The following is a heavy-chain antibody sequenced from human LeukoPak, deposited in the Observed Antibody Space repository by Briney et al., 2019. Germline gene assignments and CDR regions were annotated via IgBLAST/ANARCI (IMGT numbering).Heavy chain of an antibody. Sequence: GGSLRLSCEASGFTFSTYWMHWVRQAPGKGLVWVSRLSPDGSSSMYADSVKGRFTVSRDNSKNTLYLQMNSLRAEDTAVYYCAKDSDYYDSSGYYYSYFDLWGRGTLVTVSS. J-gene: IGHJ2*01. CDR3: AKDSDYYDSSGYYYSYFDL. V-gene: IGHV3-74*03. CDR2: LSPDGSSS. D-gene: IGHD3-22*01. CDR1: GFTFSTYW.